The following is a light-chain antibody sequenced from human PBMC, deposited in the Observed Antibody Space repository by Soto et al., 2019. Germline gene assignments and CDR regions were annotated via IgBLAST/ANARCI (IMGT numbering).Light chain of an antibody. CDR2: AAS. V-gene: IGKV1-12*01. J-gene: IGKJ5*01. Sequence: DIQMTQSPSSVSASVGDRVTITCRSSEDISTWLAWYQQKPGKAPKLLIYAASSLQSGVPSRFSGSGSGTDFTLTISSLQPADFATYYCQHADSFPLLTFGQATRLDIK. CDR3: QHADSFPLLT. CDR1: EDISTW.